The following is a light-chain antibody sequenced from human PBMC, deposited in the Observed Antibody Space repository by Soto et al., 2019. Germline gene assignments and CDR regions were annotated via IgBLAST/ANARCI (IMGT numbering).Light chain of an antibody. CDR2: DVS. Sequence: QSALTQPRSVSGSPGQSVTISCTGTSSDVGGYDFVSWYQQHPGKAPKLMIYDVSKRPSGVPDRFSGSKSANSASLTISGLQAEDEALYYCCPYAGSYNLGVFGGGTPLPAL. CDR3: CPYAGSYNLGV. CDR1: SSDVGGYDF. J-gene: IGLJ3*02. V-gene: IGLV2-11*01.